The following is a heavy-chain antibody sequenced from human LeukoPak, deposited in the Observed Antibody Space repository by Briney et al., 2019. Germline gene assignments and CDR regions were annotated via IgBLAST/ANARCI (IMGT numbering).Heavy chain of an antibody. Sequence: GGSLRLSCAASGFTFSNYAMNWVHQAPGKGLEWVSGMSGSGGSTYYADSVKGRFTISTDNSKNTLYLQMNSLRAEDTAVYYCAERSGIIPYSFDYWGQGTLVTVSS. CDR3: AERSGIIPYSFDY. CDR1: GFTFSNYA. D-gene: IGHD3-3*01. V-gene: IGHV3-23*01. J-gene: IGHJ4*02. CDR2: MSGSGGST.